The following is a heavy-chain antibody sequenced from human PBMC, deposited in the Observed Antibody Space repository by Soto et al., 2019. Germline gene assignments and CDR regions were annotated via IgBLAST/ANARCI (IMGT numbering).Heavy chain of an antibody. J-gene: IGHJ4*02. CDR2: IYYSGST. V-gene: IGHV4-30-4*01. CDR1: GGSISSGDYY. D-gene: IGHD5-12*01. CDR3: ARGRLRGYDFGAPPFDY. Sequence: QVQLQESGPGLVKPSQTLSLTCTVSGGSISSGDYYWSWIRQPPGKGLEWIGYIYYSGSTYYNPSLKSRVTISVDTSKNQFSLKLSSVTAADTAVYYCARGRLRGYDFGAPPFDYWGQGTLVTVSS.